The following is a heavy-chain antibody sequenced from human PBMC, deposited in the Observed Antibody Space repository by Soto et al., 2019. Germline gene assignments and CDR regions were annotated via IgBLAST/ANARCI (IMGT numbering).Heavy chain of an antibody. V-gene: IGHV3-23*01. Sequence: LRLSCAASGFTFSSYAMSWVRQAPGKGLEWVSAISGSGGSTYYADSVKGRFTISRDNSKNTLYLQMNSLRAEDTAVYYCAKGPTPLRFPLDYWGQGTLVTVSS. CDR2: ISGSGGST. CDR3: AKGPTPLRFPLDY. CDR1: GFTFSSYA. D-gene: IGHD3-3*01. J-gene: IGHJ4*02.